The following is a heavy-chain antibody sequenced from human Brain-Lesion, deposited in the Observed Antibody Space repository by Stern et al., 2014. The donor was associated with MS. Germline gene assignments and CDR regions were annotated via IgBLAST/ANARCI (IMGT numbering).Heavy chain of an antibody. Sequence: QVQLVESGGGLVKPARSLRLSCVVSGFTFTSYSMHWVRQAPGTGLEWVSVICYGGSNKYYADSARGRFTISRDNPKNTLFLQVNSLRAEDSAVYYCARDPRDCQLQFPVLYAMDVWGQGTTVTVSS. V-gene: IGHV3-30-3*01. CDR2: ICYGGSNK. D-gene: IGHD2-2*01. J-gene: IGHJ6*02. CDR1: GFTFTSYS. CDR3: ARDPRDCQLQFPVLYAMDV.